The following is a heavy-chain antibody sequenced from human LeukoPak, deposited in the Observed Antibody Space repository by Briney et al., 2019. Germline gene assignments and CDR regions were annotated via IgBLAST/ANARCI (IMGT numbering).Heavy chain of an antibody. J-gene: IGHJ4*02. V-gene: IGHV3-9*01. CDR3: AKGIWFGELLSYFDY. CDR1: GFTFDDYA. CDR2: ISWNNGSI. Sequence: PGGSLRLSCAASGFTFDDYAMHWVRQAPGKGLEWVSGISWNNGSIGYADSVKGRFTISRDNAKNSLYLQMNSLRAEDTALYYCAKGIWFGELLSYFDYWGQGTLVTVSS. D-gene: IGHD3-10*01.